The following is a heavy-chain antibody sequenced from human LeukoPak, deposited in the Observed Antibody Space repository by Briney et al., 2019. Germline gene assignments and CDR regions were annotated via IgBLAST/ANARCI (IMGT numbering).Heavy chain of an antibody. D-gene: IGHD3-10*01. CDR1: GGTFSSYG. CDR3: ARRVRGVNTRHVTTDLDY. CDR2: ISAYNGNT. V-gene: IGHV1-18*01. Sequence: ASVKVSCKASGGTFSSYGISWVRQAPGQGLEWMGWISAYNGNTNYAQKLQGRVTMTTDTSTSTAYMELRSLRSDDTAVYYCARRVRGVNTRHVTTDLDYWGQGTLVTVSS. J-gene: IGHJ4*02.